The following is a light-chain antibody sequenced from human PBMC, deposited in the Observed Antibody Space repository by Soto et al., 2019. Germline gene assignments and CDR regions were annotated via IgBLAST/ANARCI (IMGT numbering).Light chain of an antibody. CDR3: QSYDSISWV. CDR1: SGSIASNY. CDR2: EDN. Sequence: NFMLTQPHSVSESPGKMVTISCTRSSGSIASNYVQWYQQRPGSAPTTVIYEDNQRPSGVPDRFSGSIDSSSNSASLTISGLKTEDEADYYCQSYDSISWVFGGGTKLTVL. J-gene: IGLJ3*02. V-gene: IGLV6-57*03.